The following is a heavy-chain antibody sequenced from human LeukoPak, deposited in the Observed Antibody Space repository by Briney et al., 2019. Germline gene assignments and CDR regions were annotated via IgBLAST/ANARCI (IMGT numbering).Heavy chain of an antibody. V-gene: IGHV1-2*02. D-gene: IGHD6-13*01. CDR1: GYTFTGYY. CDR2: INPNSGGT. Sequence: ASVKVSCKASGYTFTGYYMHWVRQAPGQGLEWMGWINPNSGGTNYAQKFQGRVTMTRDTSISTAYMELSRLRSDDTAVYYCARDRVRAAAGTDKYNWFDSWGQGTLVTVSS. CDR3: ARDRVRAAAGTDKYNWFDS. J-gene: IGHJ5*01.